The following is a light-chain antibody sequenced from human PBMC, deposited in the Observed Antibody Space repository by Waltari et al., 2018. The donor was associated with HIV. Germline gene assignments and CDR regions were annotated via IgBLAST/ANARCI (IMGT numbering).Light chain of an antibody. CDR1: QSVLSSSNNKNY. V-gene: IGKV4-1*01. J-gene: IGKJ1*01. CDR2: WAS. CDR3: KQYYSTAWT. Sequence: DIVMTQSPDSLAVSLGERVTINCKSSQSVLSSSNNKNYLAWYQQKPGQPPNVLIYWASARESGVPDRFSGSGSETDFALAIISLQAEDVDVYYCKQYYSTAWTFSQGTKVKSK.